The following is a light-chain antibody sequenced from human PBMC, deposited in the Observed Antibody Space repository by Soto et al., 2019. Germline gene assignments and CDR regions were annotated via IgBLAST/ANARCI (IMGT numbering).Light chain of an antibody. V-gene: IGKV3-15*01. J-gene: IGKJ2*02. CDR3: QQYLDWRT. CDR1: QSVGSR. CDR2: DAS. Sequence: EIAMTQSPATLSVSPGEGATLSCRASQSVGSRVAWYQQKPGQPPRLLIHDASTRATGVPARFSGSGSGTHSTLTITRLQSEDFAVYYCQQYLDWRTFGQGTKLEIK.